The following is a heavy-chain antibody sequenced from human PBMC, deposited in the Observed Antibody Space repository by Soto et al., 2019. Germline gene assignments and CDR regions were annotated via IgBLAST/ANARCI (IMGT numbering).Heavy chain of an antibody. J-gene: IGHJ6*02. CDR3: ARLADTAMDTFFYYYYGMDV. V-gene: IGHV5-51*01. Sequence: PGESLKISCKGSGYSFTSYWIGWVRQMPGKGLEWMGIIYPGDSDTRYSPPFQGQVTISADKSISTAYLQWSSLKASDTAMYYCARLADTAMDTFFYYYYGMDVWSQGTTVTVSS. D-gene: IGHD5-18*01. CDR1: GYSFTSYW. CDR2: IYPGDSDT.